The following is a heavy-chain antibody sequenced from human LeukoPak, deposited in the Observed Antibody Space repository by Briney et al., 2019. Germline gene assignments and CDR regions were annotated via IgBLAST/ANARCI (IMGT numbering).Heavy chain of an antibody. CDR2: IHTSGDT. Sequence: GGPLRLSCAASGLTGSHNYVSWVRQAPGKGLEWVSAIHTSGDTCYADSVKGRFTISRDTSKNTLYLQINSLRVEDTAVYYCIVFGDSNHWGQGTLVTVSS. V-gene: IGHV3-53*01. J-gene: IGHJ5*02. CDR1: GLTGSHNY. CDR3: IVFGDSNH. D-gene: IGHD4-17*01.